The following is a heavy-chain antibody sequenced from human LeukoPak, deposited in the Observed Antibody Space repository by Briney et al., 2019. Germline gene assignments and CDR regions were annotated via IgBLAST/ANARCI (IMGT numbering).Heavy chain of an antibody. Sequence: PGGSLRLSCAASGFTFSSLGLHWVRQAPGKGLEWVAVISYDGSNKFYADSVKGRFTISRDNSKNTLSLQMNSLRAEDTAVYYCAKDKIAMAGSDAFDIWGQGAMVTVSS. CDR2: ISYDGSNK. D-gene: IGHD6-19*01. CDR1: GFTFSSLG. CDR3: AKDKIAMAGSDAFDI. V-gene: IGHV3-30*18. J-gene: IGHJ3*02.